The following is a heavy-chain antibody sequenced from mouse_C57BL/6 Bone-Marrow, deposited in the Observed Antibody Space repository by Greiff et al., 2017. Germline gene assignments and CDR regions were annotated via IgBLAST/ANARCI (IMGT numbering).Heavy chain of an antibody. J-gene: IGHJ2*01. CDR1: GYSFTGYY. V-gene: IGHV1-42*01. D-gene: IGHD3-2*02. CDR2: INPSTGGT. Sequence: VQLQQSGPELVKPGASVKISCKASGYSFTGYYMNWVKQSPEKSLEWIGEINPSTGGTTYNQKFKAKATLTVDKSSSTAYMQLKGLTSEDSAIYYCARWCEATTYFDYWGQGTTLTFSS. CDR3: ARWCEATTYFDY.